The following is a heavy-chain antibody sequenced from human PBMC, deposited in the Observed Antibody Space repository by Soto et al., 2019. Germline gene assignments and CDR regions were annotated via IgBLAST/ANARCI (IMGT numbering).Heavy chain of an antibody. CDR1: GFTVSSNY. J-gene: IGHJ6*03. D-gene: IGHD2-15*01. Sequence: GGSLRLSCAASGFTVSSNYMSWVRQAPGKGLEWVSVIYSGGSTYYADSVKGRFTISRDNSKNTLYLQMNSLRAEDTAVYYCAREDCSGGSCYSPYYYYYYMDVWGKGTTVTVSS. V-gene: IGHV3-66*01. CDR3: AREDCSGGSCYSPYYYYYYMDV. CDR2: IYSGGST.